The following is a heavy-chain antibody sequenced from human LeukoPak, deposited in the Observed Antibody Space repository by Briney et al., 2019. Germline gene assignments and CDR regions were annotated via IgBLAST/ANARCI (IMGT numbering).Heavy chain of an antibody. CDR1: GYTFTGYY. D-gene: IGHD3-10*01. CDR3: ASLWVRGVTSDY. V-gene: IGHV1-2*02. CDR2: INPNSGGT. Sequence: ASVKVSCKASGYTFTGYYMHWVRQAPGQGLEWMGWINPNSGGTNYAQKFQGRVTMTRDTSISTAYMELSRLRSDDTDVYYCASLWVRGVTSDYWGQGTLVTVSS. J-gene: IGHJ4*02.